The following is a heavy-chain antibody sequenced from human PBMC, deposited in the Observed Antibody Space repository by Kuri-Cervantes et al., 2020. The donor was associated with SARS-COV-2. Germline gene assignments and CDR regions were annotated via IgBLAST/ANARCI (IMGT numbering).Heavy chain of an antibody. CDR3: ARGDGYADYYYYYYMDV. Sequence: GSLRLSCAVYGGSFSGYYWSWIRQPPGKGPEWIGEINHSGSTNYNPSLKSRVTISVDTSKNQFSLKLSSVTAADTAVYYCARGDGYADYYYYYYMDVWGKGTTVTVSS. CDR1: GGSFSGYY. D-gene: IGHD5-24*01. CDR2: INHSGST. J-gene: IGHJ6*03. V-gene: IGHV4-34*01.